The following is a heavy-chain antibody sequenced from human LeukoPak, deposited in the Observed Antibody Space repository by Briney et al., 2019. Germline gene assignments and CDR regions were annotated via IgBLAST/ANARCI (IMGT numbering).Heavy chain of an antibody. J-gene: IGHJ6*02. CDR2: IDSVGNT. CDR3: ARVFNIAAEDGYGMDV. V-gene: IGHV3-66*01. D-gene: IGHD6-13*01. CDR1: TFTVSSNY. Sequence: GGSLRLSCASSTFTVSSNYMSCVRQAPGKGLEWVPIIDSVGNTYYADSVKGRFTISRDNSKNMLYLQMNSLRVEDTAVYYCARVFNIAAEDGYGMDVWGQGTTVTVSS.